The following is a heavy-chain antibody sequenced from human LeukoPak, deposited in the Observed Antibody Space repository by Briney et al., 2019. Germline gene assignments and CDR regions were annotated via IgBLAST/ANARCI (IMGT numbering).Heavy chain of an antibody. Sequence: GGSLRLSCAASGFTVSSNYMNWVRQAPGKGLEWVSVLYSGGSTYYADSVKGRFTISRDNSKNTMYLQMNSLRVEDTAVYYCARAGYYYDRSGYYYPFDYWGQGTLVTVSS. J-gene: IGHJ4*02. V-gene: IGHV3-66*01. CDR3: ARAGYYYDRSGYYYPFDY. D-gene: IGHD3-22*01. CDR2: LYSGGST. CDR1: GFTVSSNY.